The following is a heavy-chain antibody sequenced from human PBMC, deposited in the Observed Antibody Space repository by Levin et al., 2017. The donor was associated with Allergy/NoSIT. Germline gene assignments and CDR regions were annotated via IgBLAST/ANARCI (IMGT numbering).Heavy chain of an antibody. CDR2: IYPGDSDT. D-gene: IGHD3-22*01. J-gene: IGHJ3*01. CDR1: GYRFTTHW. Sequence: GESLKISCKTSGYRFTTHWIAWVRQMPGKGLEWMGLIYPGDSDTTYSPSFQGQVTISADKSINTAYLQWSSLKASDTAMYYCARRLPGYFYDSTTSWALDVWGLGTMVTVSS. V-gene: IGHV5-51*01. CDR3: ARRLPGYFYDSTTSWALDV.